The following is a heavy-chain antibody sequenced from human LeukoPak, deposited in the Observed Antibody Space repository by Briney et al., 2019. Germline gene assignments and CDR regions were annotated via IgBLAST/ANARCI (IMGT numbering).Heavy chain of an antibody. D-gene: IGHD2-2*01. CDR2: ISGSGGST. CDR1: GFTFSSYA. CDR3: AKCLSSSCYAANDY. V-gene: IGHV3-23*01. Sequence: GGSLRLSCAAPGFTFSSYAMSWVRQAPGKGLEWVSAISGSGGSTYYADSVKGRFTISRDNSKNTLYLQMNSLRAEDTAVYYCAKCLSSSCYAANDYWGQGTLVTVSS. J-gene: IGHJ4*02.